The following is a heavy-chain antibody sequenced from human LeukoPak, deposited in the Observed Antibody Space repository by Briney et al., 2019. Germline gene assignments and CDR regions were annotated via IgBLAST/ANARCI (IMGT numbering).Heavy chain of an antibody. CDR2: ISYDGSNK. D-gene: IGHD3-16*02. J-gene: IGHJ5*02. V-gene: IGHV3-30*18. CDR3: AKGSYLITFGGVIPRFDP. CDR1: GFTFSSYG. Sequence: PGRSLRLSCAASGFTFSSYGMHWVRQAPGKGLEWVAVISYDGSNKYYADSVKGRFTISRDNYKNTLYLQMNSLRAEDTAVYYCAKGSYLITFGGVIPRFDPWGQGTLVTVSS.